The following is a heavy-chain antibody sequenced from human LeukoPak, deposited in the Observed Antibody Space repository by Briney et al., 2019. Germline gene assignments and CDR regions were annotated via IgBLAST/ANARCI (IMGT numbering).Heavy chain of an antibody. Sequence: SETLSLTCAVYGGSFSGYYWSWIRQPPGKGLEWIGEINHSGSTNYNPSPKSRVTISVDTSKNQFSLKLSSVTAADTAVYYCARVDIVVVPAAMLSRYYYYYGMDVWGQGTTVTVSS. CDR3: ARVDIVVVPAAMLSRYYYYYGMDV. D-gene: IGHD2-2*03. CDR1: GGSFSGYY. V-gene: IGHV4-34*01. CDR2: INHSGST. J-gene: IGHJ6*02.